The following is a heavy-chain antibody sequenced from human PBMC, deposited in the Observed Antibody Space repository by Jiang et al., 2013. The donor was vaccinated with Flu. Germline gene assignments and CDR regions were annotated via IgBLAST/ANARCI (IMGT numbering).Heavy chain of an antibody. CDR2: INTNTGNP. J-gene: IGHJ4*02. D-gene: IGHD3-22*01. Sequence: QSGSELKEPGASVKVSCKASGYTLTTYAMNWVRQAPGQGLEWMGWINTNTGNPTYAQGFTGRFVFSLDTSVSTAYLQISSLKAEDTAVYCCARTANYYDSSGYYYPFDYWGQGTLVTVSS. V-gene: IGHV7-4-1*02. CDR1: GYTLTTYA. CDR3: ARTANYYDSSGYYYPFDY.